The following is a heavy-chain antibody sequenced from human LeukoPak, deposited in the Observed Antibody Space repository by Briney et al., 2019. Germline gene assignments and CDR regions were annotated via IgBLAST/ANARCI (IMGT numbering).Heavy chain of an antibody. CDR3: TTLSIVVAGN. CDR2: IESKSDGGTI. V-gene: IGHV3-15*04. CDR1: GVTFNKAW. J-gene: IGHJ4*02. D-gene: IGHD6-19*01. Sequence: PGGSLRLYCAASGVTFNKAWMNWVRQAPGKGLECIGRIESKSDGGTIDYVAPVEGRFTISSDDSKNTLYLQMNNLKTEDTAVYYCTTLSIVVAGNWGQGTLVTVSS.